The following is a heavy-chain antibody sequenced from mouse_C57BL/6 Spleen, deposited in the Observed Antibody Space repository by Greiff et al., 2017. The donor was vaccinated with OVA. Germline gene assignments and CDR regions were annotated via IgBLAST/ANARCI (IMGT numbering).Heavy chain of an antibody. Sequence: VHLVESGPGLVQPSQSLSITCTVSGFSLTSYGVHWVRQSPGKGLEWLGVIWRGGSTDYNAAFMTSLSITKDNSKCRIFFKMNSLQADYTAIYYCAKGYYGPHWYFDVWGTGTPVTVSS. CDR2: IWRGGST. J-gene: IGHJ1*03. V-gene: IGHV2-5*01. CDR1: GFSLTSYG. CDR3: AKGYYGPHWYFDV. D-gene: IGHD1-1*01.